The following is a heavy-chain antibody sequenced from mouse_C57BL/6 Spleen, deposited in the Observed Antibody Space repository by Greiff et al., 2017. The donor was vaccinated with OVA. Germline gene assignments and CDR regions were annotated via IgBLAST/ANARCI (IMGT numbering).Heavy chain of an antibody. Sequence: ESGPGLVNPSQSLSPTCPVPGYSITSGYSWNWIRQFPGNKLEWMGYISYDGSNNYNPSLKNRISITRDTSKNQFFLKLNSVTTEDTATYYCARGDSFDVWGTGTTVTVSS. V-gene: IGHV3-6*01. CDR3: ARGDSFDV. J-gene: IGHJ1*03. CDR1: GYSITSGYS. CDR2: ISYDGSN.